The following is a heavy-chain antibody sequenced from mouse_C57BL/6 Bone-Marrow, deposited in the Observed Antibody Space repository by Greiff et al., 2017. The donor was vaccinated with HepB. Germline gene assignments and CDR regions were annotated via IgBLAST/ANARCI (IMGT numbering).Heavy chain of an antibody. J-gene: IGHJ4*01. D-gene: IGHD2-2*01. Sequence: EVKVEESGTVLARPGASVKMSCKTSGYTFTSYWMHWVKQRPGQGLEWIGAIYPGNSDTSYNQKFKGKAKLTAVTSASTAYMELSSLTNEDSAVYYCTRGALWLRRRDYAMDYWGQGTSVTVSS. CDR2: IYPGNSDT. V-gene: IGHV1-5*01. CDR3: TRGALWLRRRDYAMDY. CDR1: GYTFTSYW.